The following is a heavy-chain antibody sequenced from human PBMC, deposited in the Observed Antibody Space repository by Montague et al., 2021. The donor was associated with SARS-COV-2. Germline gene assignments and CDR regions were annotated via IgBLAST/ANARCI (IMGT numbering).Heavy chain of an antibody. Sequence: TLSLTCTVSGGSISSGGYYWSWIRQHPGKGLEWIGYIYYSGSTYYNPSLKSRVTISVDTSKNQFSLKLSSVTAADTAVYYCASDRGYFDWLFHSDNYYYCMDVWGQGTTVTVSS. CDR2: IYYSGST. V-gene: IGHV4-31*03. J-gene: IGHJ6*02. CDR1: GGSISSGGYY. CDR3: ASDRGYFDWLFHSDNYYYCMDV. D-gene: IGHD3-9*01.